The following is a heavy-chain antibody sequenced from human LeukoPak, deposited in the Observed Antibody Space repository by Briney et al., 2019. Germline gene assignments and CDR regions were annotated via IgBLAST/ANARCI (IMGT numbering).Heavy chain of an antibody. CDR2: ISGKNGNT. D-gene: IGHD3-3*01. J-gene: IGHJ6*03. V-gene: IGHV1-18*01. CDR3: ARDRDYEFWIGLLGYYMDV. CDR1: GGTFSSYA. Sequence: ASVKVSCKASGGTFSSYAISWVRQAPGQGLEWMGWISGKNGNTKYAQKFQGRVTMTTDTSTSTAHMELMSLRSDDTAVYYCARDRDYEFWIGLLGYYMDVWGKGTTVTVSS.